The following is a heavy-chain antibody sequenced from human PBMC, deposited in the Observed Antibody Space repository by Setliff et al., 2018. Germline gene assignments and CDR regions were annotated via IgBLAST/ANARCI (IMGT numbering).Heavy chain of an antibody. CDR1: GYTFTSYD. D-gene: IGHD3-3*01. Sequence: RASVKVSCKASGYTFTSYDINWVRQATGQGLEWMGWMNPNSGNTGYAQKFQGRVTITRNTSISTAYMELSSLRSEDTAVYYCARGRRGNYDFWSGYSNWFDPWGQGTLVTAPQ. J-gene: IGHJ5*02. V-gene: IGHV1-8*03. CDR3: ARGRRGNYDFWSGYSNWFDP. CDR2: MNPNSGNT.